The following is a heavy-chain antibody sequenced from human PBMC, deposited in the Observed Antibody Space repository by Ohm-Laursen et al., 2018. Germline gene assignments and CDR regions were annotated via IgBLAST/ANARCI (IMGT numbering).Heavy chain of an antibody. J-gene: IGHJ4*02. CDR1: GYTFTDYY. D-gene: IGHD4-17*01. Sequence: GASVKVSCKASGYTFTDYYMHWVRQAPGQGLEWMGWIDPNSGGTNYAQKFQGRVTMTRDTSISTAYMELSRLRSDDTAMYYCARGPSDYYGFGYWGQGTLVTVSS. CDR3: ARGPSDYYGFGY. CDR2: IDPNSGGT. V-gene: IGHV1-2*02.